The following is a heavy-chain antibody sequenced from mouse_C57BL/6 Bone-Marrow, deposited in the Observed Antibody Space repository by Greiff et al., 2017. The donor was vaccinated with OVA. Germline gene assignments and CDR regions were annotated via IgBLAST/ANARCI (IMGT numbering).Heavy chain of an antibody. V-gene: IGHV14-4*01. CDR2: IDPENGDT. CDR3: TTLFDY. J-gene: IGHJ2*01. CDR1: GFNIKDDY. Sequence: EVKVVESGAELVRPGASVKLSCTASGFNIKDDYMHWVKQRPEQGLEWIGWIDPENGDTEYASKFQGKATITADTSSNTAYLQLSSLTSEDTAVYYCTTLFDYWGQGTTLTVSS.